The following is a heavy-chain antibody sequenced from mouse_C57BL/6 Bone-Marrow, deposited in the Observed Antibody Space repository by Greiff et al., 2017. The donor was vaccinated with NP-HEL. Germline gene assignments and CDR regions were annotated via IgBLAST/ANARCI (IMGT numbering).Heavy chain of an antibody. D-gene: IGHD1-1*01. CDR2: ISNGGGST. J-gene: IGHJ1*03. Sequence: EVQRVESGGGLVQPGGSLKLSCAASGFTFSDYYMYWVRQTPEKRLEWVAYISNGGGSTYYPDTVKGRFTISRDNAKNTLYLQMSRLKSEDTAMYYCVRHYGSSYRWYFDVWGTGTTVTVSS. V-gene: IGHV5-12*01. CDR3: VRHYGSSYRWYFDV. CDR1: GFTFSDYY.